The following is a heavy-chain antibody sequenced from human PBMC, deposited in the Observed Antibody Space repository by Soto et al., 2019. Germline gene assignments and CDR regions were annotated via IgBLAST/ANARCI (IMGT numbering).Heavy chain of an antibody. CDR3: AKESEQQVVRLGFGYYYYMAV. D-gene: IGHD6-13*01. CDR2: ISGSGGST. J-gene: IGHJ6*03. Sequence: EVQLLESGGGLVQPGGSLRLSCAASGFTFSSYAMSWVRQAPGKGLEWVSAISGSGGSTYYADSVKGRFTISRDNSKNTLYLQMNSLRAEDTAVYYCAKESEQQVVRLGFGYYYYMAVWCNGTTVTVSS. CDR1: GFTFSSYA. V-gene: IGHV3-23*01.